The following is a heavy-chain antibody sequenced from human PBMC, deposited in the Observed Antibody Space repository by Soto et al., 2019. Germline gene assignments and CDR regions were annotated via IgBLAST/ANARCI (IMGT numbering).Heavy chain of an antibody. D-gene: IGHD1-26*01. CDR2: ISGSGTTI. CDR3: ARDGRYKTPYDGFDT. CDR1: GINFSDHF. J-gene: IGHJ3*02. V-gene: IGHV3-11*01. Sequence: QAQVVESGGGLVKPGGSLRLSCATSGINFSDHFMAWIRLSPGKGLEWIAYISGSGTTIYHADSVRGRFTISRDNANDSLYLQMNSLRAEDTAVYYCARDGRYKTPYDGFDTWGQGTMVTVSS.